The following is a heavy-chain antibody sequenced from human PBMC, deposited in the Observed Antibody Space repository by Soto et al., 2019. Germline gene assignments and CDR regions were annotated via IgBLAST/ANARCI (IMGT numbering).Heavy chain of an antibody. CDR3: AKVSRKGSAIDFDY. CDR1: GYTFSNYD. D-gene: IGHD3-10*01. J-gene: IGHJ4*02. CDR2: VNPNNGDT. V-gene: IGHV1-8*01. Sequence: QVQLVQSGAELKKPGASVKVSCKASGYTFSNYDMNWVRQATGQGPEWIGWVNPNNGDTGYAQKFQGRVTLTTVISTTTAYMELTSLRSEDTAIYYCAKVSRKGSAIDFDYWGQGTLITVSS.